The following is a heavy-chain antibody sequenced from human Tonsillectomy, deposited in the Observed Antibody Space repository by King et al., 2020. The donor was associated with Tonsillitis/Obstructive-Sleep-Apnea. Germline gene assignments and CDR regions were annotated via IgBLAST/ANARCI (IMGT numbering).Heavy chain of an antibody. CDR1: GGTFSSYA. D-gene: IGHD3-3*01. Sequence: QLVQSGAEGKKPGSSVKVSFKASGGTFSSYAISWVRQAPGQGLEWMGVISPIFVTANYAQKFQGRDTITADESTRTAYMELSSLRSEDTAVYYCARDSNDFWSGYSIDYWGQGTLVTVSS. CDR3: ARDSNDFWSGYSIDY. J-gene: IGHJ4*02. CDR2: ISPIFVTA. V-gene: IGHV1-69*01.